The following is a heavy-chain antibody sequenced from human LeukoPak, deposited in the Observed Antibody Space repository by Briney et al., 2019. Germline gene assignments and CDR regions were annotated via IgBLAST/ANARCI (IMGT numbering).Heavy chain of an antibody. V-gene: IGHV3-7*01. J-gene: IGHJ4*02. CDR1: GFTFSSYW. CDR2: IKQDGSEK. Sequence: GGSLRLSCAASGFTFSSYWMSWVRQAPGKGLEWVANIKQDGSEKYYVDSVKGRFTISRDNSKNTLYLQMNSLRAEDTAVYYCARENGYSYGYVYFDYWGQGTLVTVSS. CDR3: ARENGYSYGYVYFDY. D-gene: IGHD5-18*01.